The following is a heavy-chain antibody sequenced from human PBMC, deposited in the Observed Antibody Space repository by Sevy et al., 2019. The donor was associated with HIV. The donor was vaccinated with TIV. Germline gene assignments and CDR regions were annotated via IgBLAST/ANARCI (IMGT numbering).Heavy chain of an antibody. Sequence: SETLSLTCTVSGGSISSSSYYWGWIRQPPGKGLEWIGSIYYSGSTYYNPSLKSRVTISVDTSKNQFSLKLSSVTAADTAAYYCASWGDYYDSSGLGDYWGQGTLVTVSS. V-gene: IGHV4-39*01. CDR3: ASWGDYYDSSGLGDY. CDR2: IYYSGST. J-gene: IGHJ4*02. CDR1: GGSISSSSYY. D-gene: IGHD3-22*01.